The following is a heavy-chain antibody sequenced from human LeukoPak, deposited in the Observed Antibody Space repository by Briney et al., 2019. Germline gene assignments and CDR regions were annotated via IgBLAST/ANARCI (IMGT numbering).Heavy chain of an antibody. V-gene: IGHV1-2*02. CDR3: ARGYRGRPVGPGAFDI. CDR2: INPNSGGT. CDR1: GYTFTGYY. D-gene: IGHD1-26*01. J-gene: IGHJ3*02. Sequence: ASVKVSCKASGYTFTGYYMHWVRQAPGQGLEWMGWINPNSGGTNYAQKFQGRVTMTRDMSTSTVYMELSSLRSEDTAVYYCARGYRGRPVGPGAFDIWGQGTMVTVSS.